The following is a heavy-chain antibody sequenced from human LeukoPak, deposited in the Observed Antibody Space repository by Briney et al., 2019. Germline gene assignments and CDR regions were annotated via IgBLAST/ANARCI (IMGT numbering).Heavy chain of an antibody. V-gene: IGHV3-23*01. J-gene: IGHJ6*02. CDR3: AKDISPASYYYGMDV. Sequence: GGSLRLSCAASGFTFSSYAMSWVRQAPGKGLEWVSVISGSGGSTYYADSVKGRFTISGDNSKNTLFLQMNSLSAEDTAVYYCAKDISPASYYYGMDVWGQGTTVTVSS. CDR1: GFTFSSYA. CDR2: ISGSGGST.